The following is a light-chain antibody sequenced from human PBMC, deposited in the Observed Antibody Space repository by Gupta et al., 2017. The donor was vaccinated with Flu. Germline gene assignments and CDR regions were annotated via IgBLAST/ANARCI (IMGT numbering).Light chain of an antibody. CDR2: DVS. V-gene: IGLV2-23*02. CDR3: CSYAGSNTFV. J-gene: IGLJ1*01. CDR1: SSDVGNYNL. Sequence: SITISCTGTSSDVGNYNLVSWYQHHPGKAPKLMICDVSKRPSGVSDRFSGSKSGNTASLTISGLQAEDEADYYCCSYAGSNTFVFGSGTKVTVL.